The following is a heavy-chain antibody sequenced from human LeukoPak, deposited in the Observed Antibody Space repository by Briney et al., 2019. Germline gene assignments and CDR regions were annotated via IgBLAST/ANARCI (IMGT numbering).Heavy chain of an antibody. J-gene: IGHJ6*03. CDR3: ARVHDSSGYYYYYYYYMDV. CDR2: INPNSGDT. Sequence: ASVKVSCKASGYTFTAYYMQWVRQAPGQGLEWMGWINPNSGDTNYAQMFQGRVTMTRDTSINTAYMELRRLRSDDTAVYYCARVHDSSGYYYYYYYYMDVWGKGTTVTVSS. CDR1: GYTFTAYY. V-gene: IGHV1-2*02. D-gene: IGHD3-22*01.